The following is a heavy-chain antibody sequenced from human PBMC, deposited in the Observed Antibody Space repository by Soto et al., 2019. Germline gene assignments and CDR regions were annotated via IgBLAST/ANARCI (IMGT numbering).Heavy chain of an antibody. CDR3: ARVLRFLEWFFDY. D-gene: IGHD3-3*01. CDR1: GYTFTGYY. V-gene: IGHV1-2*02. Sequence: ASVKVSCKASGYTFTGYYMHWVRQAPGQGLEWMGWINPNSGGTNYAQKFQGRVTMTRDTSISTAYMELSRLRSDDTAVYYCARVLRFLEWFFDYWGQGTLVTSPQ. CDR2: INPNSGGT. J-gene: IGHJ4*02.